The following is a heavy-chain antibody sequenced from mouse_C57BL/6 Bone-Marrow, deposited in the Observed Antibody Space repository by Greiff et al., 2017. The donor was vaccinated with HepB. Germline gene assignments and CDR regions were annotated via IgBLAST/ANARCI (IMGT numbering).Heavy chain of an antibody. J-gene: IGHJ4*01. CDR2: IHPNSGST. CDR1: GYTFTSYW. V-gene: IGHV1-64*01. Sequence: QVQLQQPGAELVKPGASVKLSCKASGYTFTSYWMHWVKQRPGQGLEWIGMIHPNSGSTNYNEKFKSKATLTVDKSSSTAYMQLSSLTSEDSAVYYCGRRAAQVPYAMDYWGQGTSVTVSS. CDR3: GRRAAQVPYAMDY. D-gene: IGHD3-2*02.